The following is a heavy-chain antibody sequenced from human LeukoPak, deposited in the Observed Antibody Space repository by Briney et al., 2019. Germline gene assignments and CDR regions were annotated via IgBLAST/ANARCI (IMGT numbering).Heavy chain of an antibody. D-gene: IGHD6-19*01. Sequence: SQTLSLTCAVSGGSISSGGYSWSWIRQPPGKGLEWIGEINHSGSTNYNPSLKSRVTISVDTSKNQFSLKLSSVTAADTAVYYCARGPPRRPQQWLVSGYFDYWGQGTLVTVSS. V-gene: IGHV4-30-2*01. CDR3: ARGPPRRPQQWLVSGYFDY. J-gene: IGHJ4*02. CDR2: INHSGST. CDR1: GGSISSGGYS.